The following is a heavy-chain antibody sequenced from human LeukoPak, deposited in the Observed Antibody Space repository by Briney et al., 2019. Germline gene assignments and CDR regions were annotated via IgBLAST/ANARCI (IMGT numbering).Heavy chain of an antibody. CDR2: INPRGGGT. J-gene: IGHJ4*02. Sequence: GTSEKVSCKAFGYSVTNYYVHWVRQAPGQGLEWVGEINPRGGGTSYGQRFQGRITVTRDTYTNTVYMDLSSLRSEDTATYYCARGAPTTRIGAGRFDYWGQGSLLTVAS. V-gene: IGHV1-46*01. CDR1: GYSVTNYY. CDR3: ARGAPTTRIGAGRFDY. D-gene: IGHD5-12*01.